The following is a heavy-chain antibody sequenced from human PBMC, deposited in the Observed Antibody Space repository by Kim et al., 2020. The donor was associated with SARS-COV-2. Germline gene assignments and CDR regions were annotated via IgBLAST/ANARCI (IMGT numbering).Heavy chain of an antibody. Sequence: SRVTISVDTSKNQFSLKLSSVTAADTAVYYCARGPLGTMVRVVISNWFDPWGQGTLVTVSS. D-gene: IGHD3-10*01. J-gene: IGHJ5*02. CDR3: ARGPLGTMVRVVISNWFDP. V-gene: IGHV4-59*09.